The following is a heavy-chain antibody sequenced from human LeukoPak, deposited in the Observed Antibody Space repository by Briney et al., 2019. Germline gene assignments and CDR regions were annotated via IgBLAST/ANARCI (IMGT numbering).Heavy chain of an antibody. CDR3: ARVSNYYDSSGYYGPLDY. Sequence: GGSLRLSCAASGLTFSNYWMHWVRQAPGKGLGWVSRINSDVSSTSYADSVKGRFTISRDNAKNTLYLQMNSLRAEDTAVYYCARVSNYYDSSGYYGPLDYWGQGTLVTVSS. CDR1: GLTFSNYW. D-gene: IGHD3-22*01. CDR2: INSDVSST. J-gene: IGHJ4*02. V-gene: IGHV3-74*01.